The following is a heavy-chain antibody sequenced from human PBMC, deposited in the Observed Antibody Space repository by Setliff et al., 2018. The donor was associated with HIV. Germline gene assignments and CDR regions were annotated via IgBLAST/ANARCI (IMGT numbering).Heavy chain of an antibody. V-gene: IGHV4-59*01. CDR3: ARRGGSGWYYFDQ. CDR2: MYYSGSA. J-gene: IGHJ4*02. Sequence: SETLSLTCTVSGGSISSYYWSWIRQPPVKGLEWIGYMYYSGSANYNPSLKSRVTMSVDPSKNQFSLKLSSVTAADTALYYCARRGGSGWYYFDQWGQGALVTVSS. D-gene: IGHD6-19*01. CDR1: GGSISSYY.